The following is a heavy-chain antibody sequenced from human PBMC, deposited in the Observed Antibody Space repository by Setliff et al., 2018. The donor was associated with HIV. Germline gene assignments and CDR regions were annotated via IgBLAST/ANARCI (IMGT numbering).Heavy chain of an antibody. J-gene: IGHJ3*02. CDR2: ISAYSGNT. CDR3: ARAPKRVYYYGSGSYLHDAFDI. Sequence: SVKVSCKASGYTFPSYNISWVRQAPGQGLEWMGWISAYSGNTNYAQQLQGRVTMTTDTSTSTAYMELRSLRSDDTAVYYCARAPKRVYYYGSGSYLHDAFDIWGQGTMVTVSS. V-gene: IGHV1-18*01. CDR1: GYTFPSYN. D-gene: IGHD3-10*01.